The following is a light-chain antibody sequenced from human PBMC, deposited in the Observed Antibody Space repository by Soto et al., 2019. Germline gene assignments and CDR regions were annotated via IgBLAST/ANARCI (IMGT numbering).Light chain of an antibody. Sequence: EIVMPQSPATLSVSPGERATISCRASQSVSSNLAWYQQKPGQAPRLLIYDASTSATGMPARFSGSGSGTAFALSISSLQSDDFAVYSCQQDNNWRLSTFGQGTKVEIK. V-gene: IGKV3-15*01. J-gene: IGKJ2*01. CDR3: QQDNNWRLST. CDR2: DAS. CDR1: QSVSSN.